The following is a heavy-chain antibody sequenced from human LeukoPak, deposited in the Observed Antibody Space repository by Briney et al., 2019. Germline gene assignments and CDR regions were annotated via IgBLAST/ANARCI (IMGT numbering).Heavy chain of an antibody. V-gene: IGHV3-74*01. CDR2: IGQDGTVT. CDR3: ARDYHYGQADY. Sequence: GGPLRLSCAASGFTFTNHWIHWVRQAPGKGLVWVSSIGQDGTVTVYADTVKGRFTISRDNAKSTLSLQLNSLSVDDTAVYYCARDYHYGQADYWGQGTLVTVSS. CDR1: GFTFTNHW. D-gene: IGHD3-10*01. J-gene: IGHJ4*02.